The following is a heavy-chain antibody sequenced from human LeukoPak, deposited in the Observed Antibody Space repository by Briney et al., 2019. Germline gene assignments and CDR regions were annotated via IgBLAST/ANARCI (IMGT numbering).Heavy chain of an antibody. D-gene: IGHD3-9*01. CDR1: GGSFSGYY. CDR3: ARARRYFDNWFDP. Sequence: SETLSLTCAVYGGSFSGYYWSWIRQPPGKGLEWIGEISHSGSTNYNPSLKSRVTISVDTSKNQFSLKLSSVTAADTAVYYCARARRYFDNWFDPWGQGTLVTVSS. CDR2: ISHSGST. J-gene: IGHJ5*02. V-gene: IGHV4-34*01.